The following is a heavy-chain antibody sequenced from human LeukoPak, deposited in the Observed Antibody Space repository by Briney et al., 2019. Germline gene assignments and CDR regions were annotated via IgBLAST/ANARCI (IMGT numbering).Heavy chain of an antibody. J-gene: IGHJ6*02. CDR1: GLTFSSYG. Sequence: PGGSLRLSCAASGLTFSSYGMSWVRQAPGKGLEWVSAITYDGSNKYYADSVKGRFTISRDNSKNTLYLQMNSLRAEDTAVYYCAKDRGYYYYYYGMDVWGQGTTVTVSS. V-gene: IGHV3-30*18. CDR2: ITYDGSNK. CDR3: AKDRGYYYYYYGMDV. D-gene: IGHD3-10*01.